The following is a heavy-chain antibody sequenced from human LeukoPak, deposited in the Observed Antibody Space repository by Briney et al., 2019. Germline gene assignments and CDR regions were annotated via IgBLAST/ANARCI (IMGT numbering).Heavy chain of an antibody. J-gene: IGHJ6*02. Sequence: SETLSLTCTVSGGSISSYYWSWLRQPAGKGLDWIGRIYSSGSTNYNASLKSRVSMSVDTSKSQFSLKLSSVTAADTAVYYCARYIASAAPGVFYYGMDVWGQGTTVTVSS. V-gene: IGHV4-4*07. D-gene: IGHD6-13*01. CDR3: ARYIASAAPGVFYYGMDV. CDR1: GGSISSYY. CDR2: IYSSGST.